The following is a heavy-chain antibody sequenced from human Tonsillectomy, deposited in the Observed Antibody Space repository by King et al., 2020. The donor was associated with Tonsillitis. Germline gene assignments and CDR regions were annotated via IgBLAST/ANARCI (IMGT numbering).Heavy chain of an antibody. Sequence: QLVQSGGGVVQPGRSLRLSCAASGFTFSSYGMHWVRQAPGKGLEWVAIISFDSSTEYYAESLKGRFTISRDNSKNMLSLQMNSLRAEDTAVYYCAKDLYSWGSPYYFDHLGQGTLVTVSS. CDR3: AKDLYSWGSPYYFDH. CDR2: ISFDSSTE. J-gene: IGHJ4*02. D-gene: IGHD1-26*01. V-gene: IGHV3-30*18. CDR1: GFTFSSYG.